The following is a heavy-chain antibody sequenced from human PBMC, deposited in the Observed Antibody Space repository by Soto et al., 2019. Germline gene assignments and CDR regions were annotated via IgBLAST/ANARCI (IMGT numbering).Heavy chain of an antibody. CDR1: GCTFSSYA. J-gene: IGHJ6*04. V-gene: IGHV1-69*06. D-gene: IGHD3-10*01. CDR3: VRVGFLYGMAA. Sequence: VASVKVSCNASGCTFSSYAMSWVRQAPGQGLEWMGWIIPIFGTANYAQKLQGRVTITADKSTSTAYMELSRLRSEGTAVYYSVRVGFLYGMAAWGKGRTVTVSS. CDR2: IIPIFGTA.